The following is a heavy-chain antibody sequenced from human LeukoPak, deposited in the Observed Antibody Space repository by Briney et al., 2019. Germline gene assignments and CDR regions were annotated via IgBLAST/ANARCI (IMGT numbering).Heavy chain of an antibody. J-gene: IGHJ5*02. CDR3: ASSPWLVQGSGSYSNWFDP. V-gene: IGHV1-46*01. CDR1: GYTFTGYY. Sequence: ASVKVSCKASGYTFTGYYMHWVRQAPGQGLEWMGIINPSGGSTSYAQKFQGRVTMTRDTSTSTVYMELSSLRSEDTAVYYCASSPWLVQGSGSYSNWFDPWGQGTLVTVSS. D-gene: IGHD3-10*01. CDR2: INPSGGST.